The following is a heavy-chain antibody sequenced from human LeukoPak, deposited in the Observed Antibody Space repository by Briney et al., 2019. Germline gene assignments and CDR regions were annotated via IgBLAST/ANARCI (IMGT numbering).Heavy chain of an antibody. V-gene: IGHV3-7*01. CDR1: GFTFSNSW. Sequence: GGSLRLSCAASGFTFSNSWMTWVRQAPGKGLEWVANIKEDGSEEHYVGSVKGRFTISRDNAKNSLYLQMDSLRAEDTAVYYCARDPSDSSGSSYAAFDIWGQGAMVTVSS. D-gene: IGHD3-22*01. CDR3: ARDPSDSSGSSYAAFDI. CDR2: IKEDGSEE. J-gene: IGHJ3*02.